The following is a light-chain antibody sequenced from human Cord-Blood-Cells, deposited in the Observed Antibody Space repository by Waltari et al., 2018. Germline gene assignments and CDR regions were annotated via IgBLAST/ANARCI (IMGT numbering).Light chain of an antibody. CDR3: YSTDSSGNHRV. Sequence: SYELPPPPSVSVSPGQTARITCSGDALPKKYAHWYQQKSGQAPVLVIYEDSKRPSGIPERFSGSSSGTMATLTISGAQVEDEADYYCYSTDSSGNHRVFGGGTKLTVL. CDR2: EDS. V-gene: IGLV3-10*01. CDR1: ALPKKY. J-gene: IGLJ2*01.